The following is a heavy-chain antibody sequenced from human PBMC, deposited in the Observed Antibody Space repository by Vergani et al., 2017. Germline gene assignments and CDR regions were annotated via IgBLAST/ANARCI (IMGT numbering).Heavy chain of an antibody. CDR1: GDSISSGVYY. D-gene: IGHD3-22*01. CDR3: ARMGGYDEGDAFRIGYFDS. CDR2: IYSTGST. J-gene: IGHJ4*02. V-gene: IGHV4-31*03. Sequence: QVQLQESGPGLEKPSQTLSLTCSVSGDSISSGVYYWNWIRQHPGKGLEWIGYIYSTGSTHHNPSLRRRINMSVDTSKNQFSLKLNSVTAADTAMYYCARMGGYDEGDAFRIGYFDSWGPGILVTVSS.